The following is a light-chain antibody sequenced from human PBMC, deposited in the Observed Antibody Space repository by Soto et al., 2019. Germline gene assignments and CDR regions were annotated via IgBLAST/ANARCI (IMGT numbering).Light chain of an antibody. CDR1: SSDVGGYNY. V-gene: IGLV2-14*03. J-gene: IGLJ1*01. Sequence: QSALTQPASVSGSPGQSITISCTGTSSDVGGYNYVSWYQHHPGKAPKLMIFDVSNRPSGVSNRFSGSKSGNTASLTISGLQPEDEADYDCSSYTTSNTRQIVFGTGTNVTVL. CDR2: DVS. CDR3: SSYTTSNTRQIV.